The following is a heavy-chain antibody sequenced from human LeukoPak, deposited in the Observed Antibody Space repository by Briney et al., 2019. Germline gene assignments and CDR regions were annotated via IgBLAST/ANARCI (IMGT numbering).Heavy chain of an antibody. D-gene: IGHD2-2*01. CDR1: GFTFSSYS. V-gene: IGHV3-21*01. CDR2: ISSSSSYI. CDR3: AREYCSSTSCYAGYNWFDP. J-gene: IGHJ5*02. Sequence: GGSLRLSCAASGFTFSSYSMNWVRQAPGKGLEWVSSISSSSSYIYYADSVKGRFTISRDNAKNSLYLQMNSLRAEDTAVYYCAREYCSSTSCYAGYNWFDPWGQGTLVTVSS.